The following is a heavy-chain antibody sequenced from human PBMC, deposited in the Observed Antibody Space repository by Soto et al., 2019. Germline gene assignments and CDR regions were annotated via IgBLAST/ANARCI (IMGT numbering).Heavy chain of an antibody. V-gene: IGHV1-18*01. CDR3: ARDRGSSYYYYYGMDV. J-gene: IGHJ6*02. CDR2: ISAYNGNK. CDR1: GYTFTSYG. Sequence: QVQLVQSGAEVKKPGASVKVSCKASGYTFTSYGISWVRQAPGQGLEWMGWISAYNGNKNYAQKLQGRVTMTTDTSPSTAYMELRSLSCDDTAVYYCARDRGSSYYYYYGMDVWGQGTTVTVSS. D-gene: IGHD6-6*01.